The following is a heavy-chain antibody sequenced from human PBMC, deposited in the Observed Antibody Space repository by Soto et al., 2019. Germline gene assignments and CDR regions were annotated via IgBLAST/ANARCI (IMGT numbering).Heavy chain of an antibody. CDR3: ARDDWYYYDSSGYYNGMDV. D-gene: IGHD3-22*01. CDR2: ISYDGSNK. CDR1: GFTFSSYA. V-gene: IGHV3-30-3*01. J-gene: IGHJ6*02. Sequence: GGSLRLSCAASGFTFSSYAMHWVRQAPGKGLEWVAVISYDGSNKYYADSVKGRFTISRDNSKNTLYLQMNSLRAEDTAVYYCARDDWYYYDSSGYYNGMDVWGQGTTVTVSS.